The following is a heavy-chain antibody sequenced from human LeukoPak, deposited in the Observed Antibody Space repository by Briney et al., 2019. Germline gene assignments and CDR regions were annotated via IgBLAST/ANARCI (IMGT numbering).Heavy chain of an antibody. CDR2: IRSSGSII. CDR1: GFTFSNYE. J-gene: IGHJ4*02. V-gene: IGHV3-48*03. Sequence: GGSLRLSCAASGFTFSNYEMNWVRQAPGKGLEWVSYIRSSGSIIYYADSAKGRFTISRDNAKNSLYLQMNSLRAEDTAVYYCARERVIAGSYYFDSWGQGTLVTVSS. D-gene: IGHD6-13*01. CDR3: ARERVIAGSYYFDS.